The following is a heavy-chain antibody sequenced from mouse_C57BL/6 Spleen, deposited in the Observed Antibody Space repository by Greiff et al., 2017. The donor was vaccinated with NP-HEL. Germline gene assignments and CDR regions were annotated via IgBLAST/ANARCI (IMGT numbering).Heavy chain of an antibody. CDR2: IYPGDGDT. Sequence: QVQLKQSGPELVKPGASVKISCKASGYAFSSSWMNWVKQRPGKGLEWIGRIYPGDGDTNYNGKFKGKATLTADKSSSTAYMQLSSLTSEDSAVYFCARPPGFAYWGQGTLVTVSA. CDR3: ARPPGFAY. V-gene: IGHV1-82*01. CDR1: GYAFSSSW. J-gene: IGHJ3*01.